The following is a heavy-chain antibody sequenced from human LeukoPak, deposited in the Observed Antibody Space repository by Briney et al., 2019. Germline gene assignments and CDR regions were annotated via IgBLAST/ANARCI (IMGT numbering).Heavy chain of an antibody. D-gene: IGHD6-13*01. Sequence: GRSLRLSCSASGFTFSSYALHWVRQAPGKGLEWVAVIASDGRDKQYADSVKGRFTISRDNSKNTLYLQMDSLRAEDTAVFYCARDFSIGAADYYFDYWGQGTLVTVSS. CDR3: ARDFSIGAADYYFDY. CDR1: GFTFSSYA. CDR2: IASDGRDK. V-gene: IGHV3-30*03. J-gene: IGHJ4*02.